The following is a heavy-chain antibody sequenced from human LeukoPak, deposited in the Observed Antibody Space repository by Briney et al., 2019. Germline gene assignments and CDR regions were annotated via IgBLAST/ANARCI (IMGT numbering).Heavy chain of an antibody. J-gene: IGHJ4*02. D-gene: IGHD3-16*01. CDR1: GFTFSSYA. CDR3: AKLGARAFGGEY. V-gene: IGHV3-30*02. CDR2: IHYDGSNN. Sequence: PGGSLRLSCAASGFTFSSYAMHWVRQAPGKGLEWVAFIHYDGSNNYYADSVKGRFTISRDNSKNTLYLQMNSLRAEDTAVYYCAKLGARAFGGEYWGQGTLVTVSS.